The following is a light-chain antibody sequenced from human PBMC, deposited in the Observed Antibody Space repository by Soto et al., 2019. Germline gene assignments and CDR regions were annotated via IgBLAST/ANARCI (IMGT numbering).Light chain of an antibody. Sequence: QSALTQPPSASGSPGQSVTISCTGTSGDVGAFNYVSWYQQHPGKAPKVVIYEVNKRPSGVPDRFSGSKSGNTASLTVSGLQAEDEADYYCSSYAGNTNKLFGGGTKVTVL. J-gene: IGLJ3*02. CDR2: EVN. CDR3: SSYAGNTNKL. V-gene: IGLV2-8*01. CDR1: SGDVGAFNY.